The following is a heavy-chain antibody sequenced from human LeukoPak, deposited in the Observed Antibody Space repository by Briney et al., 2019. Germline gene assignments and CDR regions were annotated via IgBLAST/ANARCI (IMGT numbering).Heavy chain of an antibody. D-gene: IGHD2-2*01. J-gene: IGHJ1*01. V-gene: IGHV3-11*01. Sequence: GGSLRLSCAASGFTFSDHYMSWIRQAPGKGLEWVSYISSSGSAIYYADSVKGRFTISRDNAKNSLYLQMNSLRAEDTALYYCAGYCSSTSCYLGSAEYFQDWGQGTLVTVSS. CDR2: ISSSGSAI. CDR1: GFTFSDHY. CDR3: AGYCSSTSCYLGSAEYFQD.